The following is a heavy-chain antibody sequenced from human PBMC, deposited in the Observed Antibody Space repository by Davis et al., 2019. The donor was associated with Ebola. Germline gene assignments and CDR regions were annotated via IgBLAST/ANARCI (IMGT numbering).Heavy chain of an antibody. Sequence: ASVKVSCKASGYTFTVYYMHWVRQAPGQGLEWMGWINPNSGGTNYAQKFQGWVTMTRDTSIGTAYMELSRLRSDDTAVYYCARDSSLATTSWFDPWGQGTLVTVSS. CDR2: INPNSGGT. V-gene: IGHV1-2*04. CDR1: GYTFTVYY. CDR3: ARDSSLATTSWFDP. J-gene: IGHJ5*02. D-gene: IGHD4-11*01.